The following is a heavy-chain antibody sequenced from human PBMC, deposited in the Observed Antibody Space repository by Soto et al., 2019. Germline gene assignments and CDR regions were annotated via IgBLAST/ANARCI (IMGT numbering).Heavy chain of an antibody. CDR2: INHSGST. CDR1: GGTFSGYY. D-gene: IGHD3-10*01. V-gene: IGHV4-34*01. Sequence: SETHPLNYAVYGGTFSGYYWSWIRQPPGKGLEWIGEINHSGSTNYNPSLKSRVTISVDTSKNQFSLKLTSVTAADTAVYYCARDGDYFGSGSPPLLSKWGQGTLVTVSS. J-gene: IGHJ4*02. CDR3: ARDGDYFGSGSPPLLSK.